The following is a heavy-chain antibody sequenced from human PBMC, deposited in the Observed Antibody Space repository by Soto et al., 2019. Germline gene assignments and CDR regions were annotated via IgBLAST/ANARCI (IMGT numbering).Heavy chain of an antibody. Sequence: GGSLRLSCGASGFTFISYGMHWVRQAPGKGLEWVAVISYDGSNKYYADSVKGRFTISRDNSKNTLYLQMNSLRAEDTAVYYCAKPLGGEFDPWGQGTLVTVSS. CDR3: AKPLGGEFDP. V-gene: IGHV3-30*18. CDR2: ISYDGSNK. CDR1: GFTFISYG. D-gene: IGHD3-10*01. J-gene: IGHJ5*02.